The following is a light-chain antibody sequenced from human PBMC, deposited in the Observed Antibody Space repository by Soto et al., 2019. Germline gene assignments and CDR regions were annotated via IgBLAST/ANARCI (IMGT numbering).Light chain of an antibody. J-gene: IGLJ3*02. CDR3: QTWGTGIRV. CDR1: SGHSSYA. CDR2: LDSDGSH. V-gene: IGLV4-69*01. Sequence: QSVLTQSPSASASLGASVKLTCTLSSGHSSYAIAWHQQQSGKGPRFLMKLDSDGSHTKGDGIPDRFSGSSSGAERSLTISSLQSEDEADYYCQTWGTGIRVFGGGTKVTVL.